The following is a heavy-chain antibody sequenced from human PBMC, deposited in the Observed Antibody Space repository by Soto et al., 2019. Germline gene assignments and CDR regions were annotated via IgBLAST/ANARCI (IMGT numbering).Heavy chain of an antibody. CDR3: AKDVGFQQLLFVFET. Sequence: QVQLVQSGAEVKKPGSSVRVSCKASGGTFSNFGFSWVRQAPGQGLEWMGRIIPIFDSSNYAQKFQGRLTITADESTSTAYMDLSSLRSDDTAVYFCAKDVGFQQLLFVFETWGQGTMVTVSS. V-gene: IGHV1-69*18. D-gene: IGHD6-13*01. J-gene: IGHJ5*02. CDR1: GGTFSNFG. CDR2: IIPIFDSS.